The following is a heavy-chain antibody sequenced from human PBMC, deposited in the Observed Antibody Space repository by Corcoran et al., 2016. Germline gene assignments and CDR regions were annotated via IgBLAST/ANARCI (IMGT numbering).Heavy chain of an antibody. J-gene: IGHJ6*02. CDR3: ARDFRGGRYYYYYGMDV. CDR2: IWYDGSNK. D-gene: IGHD5-12*01. CDR1: GFTFSSYG. V-gene: IGHV3-33*01. Sequence: QVQLVESGGGVVQPGRSLRLSCAASGFTFSSYGMHWVRQAPGKGLEWVAVIWYDGSNKYYADSVKDRFTISRENSKNTLYLQMNSLRAEDTAVYYCARDFRGGRYYYYYGMDVWGQGTTVTVSS.